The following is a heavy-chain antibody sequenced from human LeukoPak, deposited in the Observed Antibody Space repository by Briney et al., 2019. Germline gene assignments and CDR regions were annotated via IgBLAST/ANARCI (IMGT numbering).Heavy chain of an antibody. D-gene: IGHD3-3*01. CDR3: AKEYYDFWSGYPNDAFDI. Sequence: GGSLRLSCAASGFTFSSYGMHWVRQAPGKGLEWVAVISYDGSNKYYADSVKGRFTISRDNSKNTLYLQMNSLRAEDTAVYYCAKEYYDFWSGYPNDAFDIWGQGTMVTVSS. J-gene: IGHJ3*02. V-gene: IGHV3-30*18. CDR2: ISYDGSNK. CDR1: GFTFSSYG.